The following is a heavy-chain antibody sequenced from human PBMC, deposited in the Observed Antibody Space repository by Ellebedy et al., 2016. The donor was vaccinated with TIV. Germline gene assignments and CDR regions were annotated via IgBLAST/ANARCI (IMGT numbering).Heavy chain of an antibody. V-gene: IGHV3-30*19. CDR2: ISYDGERE. D-gene: IGHD6-19*01. CDR3: AKDYGTGWYGAFDF. Sequence: GESLKISXVGSGFSFSSYGIHWVRQAPGKGLEWVAVISYDGEREFYADSVRGRFTISRDNSRNTLYIQMSNLGPEDTAIYYCAKDYGTGWYGAFDFWGQGTLVTVSS. CDR1: GFSFSSYG. J-gene: IGHJ4*02.